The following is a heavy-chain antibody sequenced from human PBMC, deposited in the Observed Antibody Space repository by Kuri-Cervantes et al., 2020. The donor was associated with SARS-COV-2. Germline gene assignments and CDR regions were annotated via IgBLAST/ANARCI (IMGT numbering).Heavy chain of an antibody. CDR1: GFRFSSYA. D-gene: IGHD2-2*01. V-gene: IGHV3-30*04. CDR2: ISYDGTNK. Sequence: GGSLRPSCAASGFRFSSYAMHWVRQAPGKGLEWVAVISYDGTNKYYGGSVRGRFTISRDNSKNTLHLQMNSLRTEDTAVHYCARGALICGSSSCHGDFDLWGRGTLVTVSS. CDR3: ARGALICGSSSCHGDFDL. J-gene: IGHJ2*01.